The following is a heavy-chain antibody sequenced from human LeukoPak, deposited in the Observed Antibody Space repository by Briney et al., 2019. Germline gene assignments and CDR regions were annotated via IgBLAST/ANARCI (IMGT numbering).Heavy chain of an antibody. CDR1: GGSISSYY. Sequence: SETLSLTCTVSGGSISSYYWSWIRQPPGKGLEWIGYTYYSGSTNYNPSLKSRVTISVDTSKNQFSLKLSSVTAADTAVYYCARVNYYGSGSYSPNYYYYYYMDVWGKGTTVTISS. V-gene: IGHV4-59*01. D-gene: IGHD3-10*01. J-gene: IGHJ6*03. CDR2: TYYSGST. CDR3: ARVNYYGSGSYSPNYYYYYYMDV.